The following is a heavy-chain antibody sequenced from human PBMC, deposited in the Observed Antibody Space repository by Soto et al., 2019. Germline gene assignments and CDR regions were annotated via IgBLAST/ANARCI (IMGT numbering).Heavy chain of an antibody. Sequence: SETLSLTCTVSGGSIDSGDYYWNWIRQIPGKGLEWIGYIYHSGNTNYNPSLKSRVTISLDTSKNQFSLRLNSVTAADTAVYYCATEDTSGWHRVFDSWGQGTLVTVSS. V-gene: IGHV4-61*08. J-gene: IGHJ4*02. CDR2: IYHSGNT. D-gene: IGHD6-19*01. CDR1: GGSIDSGDYY. CDR3: ATEDTSGWHRVFDS.